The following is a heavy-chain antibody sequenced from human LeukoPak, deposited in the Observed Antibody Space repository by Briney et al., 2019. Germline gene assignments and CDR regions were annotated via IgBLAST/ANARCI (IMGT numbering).Heavy chain of an antibody. Sequence: GGSLRLSCAASAFTFSNYWMSLVRQAPGKGLEWVANIKQDGSKKNYVDSVKGRFTISRDNAKNSLYLQMNSLRVEDTAVYYCAGRSGSFDYWGQGTLVTVSS. CDR1: AFTFSNYW. CDR3: AGRSGSFDY. V-gene: IGHV3-7*01. D-gene: IGHD3-10*01. CDR2: IKQDGSKK. J-gene: IGHJ4*02.